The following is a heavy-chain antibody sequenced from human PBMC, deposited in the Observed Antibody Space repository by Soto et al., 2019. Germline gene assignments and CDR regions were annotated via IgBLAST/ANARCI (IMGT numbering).Heavy chain of an antibody. J-gene: IGHJ4*02. CDR1: GYTFRSYD. D-gene: IGHD6-13*01. Sequence: QVQLVQSGAEVKKPGASVKVSCKASGYTFRSYDINWVRQATGQGLEWMGWMNPNSGNTDYAQKFQGRVTMTRNTSISTAYMELSSLRSEDTAVYYCAREHISSWRFDYWGQGTLVTVSP. CDR3: AREHISSWRFDY. CDR2: MNPNSGNT. V-gene: IGHV1-8*01.